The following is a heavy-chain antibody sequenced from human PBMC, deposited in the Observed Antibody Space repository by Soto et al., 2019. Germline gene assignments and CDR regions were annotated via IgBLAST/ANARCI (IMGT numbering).Heavy chain of an antibody. CDR2: IIPIFGPA. J-gene: IGHJ6*02. V-gene: IGHV1-69*13. CDR3: ARVQQLVQQTTYGMDV. Sequence: SVKVSCKSSGGTFSSHSINWVRQAPGQGLEWMGGIIPIFGPANFAKKFQGRVTITADESTTTAYMELSGLTSEDTAVYYCARVQQLVQQTTYGMDVWGQGTTVTVSS. D-gene: IGHD6-13*01. CDR1: GGTFSSHS.